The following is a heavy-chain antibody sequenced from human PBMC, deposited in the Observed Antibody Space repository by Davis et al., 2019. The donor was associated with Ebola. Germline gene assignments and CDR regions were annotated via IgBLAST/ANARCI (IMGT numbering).Heavy chain of an antibody. CDR2: INAGNGNT. V-gene: IGHV1-3*01. D-gene: IGHD6-6*01. CDR3: ASRKPRSSDIRHYYYYGMDV. CDR1: GYTFSNYG. Sequence: ASVKVSCKASGYTFSNYGINWVRQAPGQRLEWMGWINAGNGNTKYSQKFQGRVTITRDTSASTAYMELSSLRSEDTAVYYCASRKPRSSDIRHYYYYGMDVWGQGTTVTVSS. J-gene: IGHJ6*02.